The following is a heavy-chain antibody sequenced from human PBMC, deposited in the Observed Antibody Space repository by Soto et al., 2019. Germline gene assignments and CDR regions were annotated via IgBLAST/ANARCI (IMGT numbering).Heavy chain of an antibody. D-gene: IGHD2-2*01. J-gene: IGHJ6*02. CDR1: GFTFSSYS. CDR2: ISSSSSTI. V-gene: IGHV3-48*01. Sequence: EVQLVESGGGLVQPGGSLRLSCAASGFTFSSYSMNWVRQAPGKGLEWVSYISSSSSTIYYADSVKGRFTISRDNAKNSRYLQMNSLRAEDTAVYYCAVPAGYYYGMDVWGQGTTVTVSS. CDR3: AVPAGYYYGMDV.